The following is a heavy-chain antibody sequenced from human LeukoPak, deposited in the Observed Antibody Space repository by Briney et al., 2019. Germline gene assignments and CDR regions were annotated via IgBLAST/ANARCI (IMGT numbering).Heavy chain of an antibody. CDR1: GGSMNGYY. V-gene: IGHV4-59*01. D-gene: IGHD7-27*01. CDR2: VYYSGST. CDR3: ASNTGTVFDY. Sequence: SETLSLTCNVSGGSMNGYYWSWIRQPPGKGLEWIGYVYYSGSTEYNPSLRSRVTISLEMSKHQFSLNLTSVTAADTAVYYCASNTGTVFDYWGQGALVTVSS. J-gene: IGHJ4*02.